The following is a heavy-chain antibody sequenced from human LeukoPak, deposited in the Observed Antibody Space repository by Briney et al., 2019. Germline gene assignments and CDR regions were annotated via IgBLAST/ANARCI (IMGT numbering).Heavy chain of an antibody. CDR1: GYTFTGYY. J-gene: IGHJ4*02. V-gene: IGHV1-2*06. Sequence: ASVKVSCKASGYTFTGYYMHWVRQAPEQGLEWMGRINPNSGGTNYAQKFQGRVTMTRDTSISTAYMELSRLRSDDTAVYYCARGFTIFGDFDYWGQGTLVTVSS. CDR2: INPNSGGT. CDR3: ARGFTIFGDFDY. D-gene: IGHD3-3*01.